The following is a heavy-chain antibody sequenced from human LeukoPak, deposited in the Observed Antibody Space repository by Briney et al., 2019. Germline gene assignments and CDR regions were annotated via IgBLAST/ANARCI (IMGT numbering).Heavy chain of an antibody. CDR2: IISSGGSTT. J-gene: IGHJ4*02. Sequence: GGSLRLSCAASGFTFSSYSMNWVRQTPGKGLEWVSYIISSGGSTTHYADSVKGRFTISRGNAKNSLYLQMNSLRAEDTAVYYCARGSPDLDYWGQGTLVTVSS. CDR1: GFTFSSYS. V-gene: IGHV3-48*01. D-gene: IGHD3-10*01. CDR3: ARGSPDLDY.